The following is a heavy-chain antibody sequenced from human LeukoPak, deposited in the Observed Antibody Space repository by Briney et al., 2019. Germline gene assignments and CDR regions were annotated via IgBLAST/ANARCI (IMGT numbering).Heavy chain of an antibody. Sequence: GGSLRLSCAASGFSFSTYTMNWVRQAPGKGLDWVSYISSSSSTIYYADSVKGRFTISRDNANNSLCLQMNSLRDEDTAVYYCARARRYRSSWYHDYWGQGSLVTVSS. CDR1: GFSFSTYT. CDR2: ISSSSSTI. CDR3: ARARRYRSSWYHDY. D-gene: IGHD6-13*01. V-gene: IGHV3-48*02. J-gene: IGHJ4*02.